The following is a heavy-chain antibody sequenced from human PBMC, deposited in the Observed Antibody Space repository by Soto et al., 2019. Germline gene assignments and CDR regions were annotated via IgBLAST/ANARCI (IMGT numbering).Heavy chain of an antibody. CDR2: ISGSGRNT. Sequence: WGSLRLSCATSGFTFSSNGIIWGRHSPFKGLDWVSGISGSGRNTYYADSVKGRFTISRDNSKNTLFLQMNSLRVEDTAVYYCAKNGLSSSPSAIDSWGQGTLVTVSS. V-gene: IGHV3-23*01. CDR3: AKNGLSSSPSAIDS. J-gene: IGHJ4*02. D-gene: IGHD6-6*01. CDR1: GFTFSSNG.